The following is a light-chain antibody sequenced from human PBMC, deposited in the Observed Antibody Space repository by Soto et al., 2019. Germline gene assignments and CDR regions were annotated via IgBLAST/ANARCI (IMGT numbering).Light chain of an antibody. CDR3: QQYGSSPGT. J-gene: IGKJ5*01. CDR1: QSVNSNY. V-gene: IGKV3-20*01. CDR2: GAA. Sequence: EIVLTQSPGTLSLSPGERGTLSCRASQSVNSNYLAWYQQKPGQAPRLLVHGAAIRATGIPDRFSGSGSGADFTLTISRLEPEDFAVYYCQQYGSSPGTFGQGTRLEIK.